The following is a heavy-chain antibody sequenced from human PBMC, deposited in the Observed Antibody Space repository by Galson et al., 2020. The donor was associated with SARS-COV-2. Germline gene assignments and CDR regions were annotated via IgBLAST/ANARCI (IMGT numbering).Heavy chain of an antibody. CDR3: ARASRGVYYYYGMDV. J-gene: IGHJ6*02. Sequence: GGSLRLSCAASGFTFSSYGMHWVRQAPGKGLEWVAVISYDGSNKYYADSVKGRFTISRDNSKNTLYLQMNSLRAEDTAVYYCARASRGVYYYYGMDVWGQGTTVTVSS. CDR1: GFTFSSYG. D-gene: IGHD2-8*01. CDR2: ISYDGSNK. V-gene: IGHV3-30*03.